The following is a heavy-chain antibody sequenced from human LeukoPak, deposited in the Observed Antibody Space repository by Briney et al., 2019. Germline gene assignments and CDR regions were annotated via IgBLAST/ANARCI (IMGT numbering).Heavy chain of an antibody. CDR2: INAGNGNT. Sequence: ASVKVSCKASGYTFTSYAMHWVRQAPGQRLEWMGWINAGNGNTKYSQKFQGRVTITRDTSASTAYMELSSLRSEDTAVYYCASSFPLYYYDSSGPGMLDYWGQGTLVTVSS. J-gene: IGHJ4*02. D-gene: IGHD3-22*01. V-gene: IGHV1-3*01. CDR3: ASSFPLYYYDSSGPGMLDY. CDR1: GYTFTSYA.